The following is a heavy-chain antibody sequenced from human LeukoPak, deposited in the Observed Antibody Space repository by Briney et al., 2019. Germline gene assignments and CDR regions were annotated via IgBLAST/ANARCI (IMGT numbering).Heavy chain of an antibody. D-gene: IGHD6-13*01. CDR1: GGSISSYY. Sequence: PSETLSLTCTVSGGSISSYYWSWIRQPAGKGLEWIGRIYTSGSTNYNPSLKSRVTMSVDTSKNQFSLKLSSVTAADTAVYYCAREPPGSSWYSRRPYYFDYWGQGTLVTVSS. J-gene: IGHJ4*02. V-gene: IGHV4-4*07. CDR2: IYTSGST. CDR3: AREPPGSSWYSRRPYYFDY.